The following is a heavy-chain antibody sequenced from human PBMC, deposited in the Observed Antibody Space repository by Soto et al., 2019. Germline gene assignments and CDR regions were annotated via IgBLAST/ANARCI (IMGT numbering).Heavy chain of an antibody. V-gene: IGHV3-21*01. CDR3: ARGDVVPAAFVMDV. CDR1: GFTFSSYS. CDR2: ISSSSSYI. J-gene: IGHJ6*04. D-gene: IGHD2-2*01. Sequence: GGSLRLSCAASGFTFSSYSMNWVRQAPGKGLEWVSSISSSSSYIYYADSVKGRFTISRDNAKNSLYLQMNSLRAEDTAVYYCARGDVVPAAFVMDVWGKGTTVTVSS.